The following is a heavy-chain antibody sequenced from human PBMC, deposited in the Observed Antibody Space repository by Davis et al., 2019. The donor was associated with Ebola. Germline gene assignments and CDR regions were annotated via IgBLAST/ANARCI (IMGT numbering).Heavy chain of an antibody. J-gene: IGHJ4*02. D-gene: IGHD3-22*01. CDR1: GFTFGDYA. V-gene: IGHV3-49*03. CDR3: TRHTYYYDSSGYYH. Sequence: GESLKISCTASGFTFGDYAMSWFRQAPGKGLEWVGFIRSKAYGGTTEYAASVKGRFTISRDDSKSIAYLQMNSLKTEDTAVYYCTRHTYYYDSSGYYHWGQGTLVTVSS. CDR2: IRSKAYGGTT.